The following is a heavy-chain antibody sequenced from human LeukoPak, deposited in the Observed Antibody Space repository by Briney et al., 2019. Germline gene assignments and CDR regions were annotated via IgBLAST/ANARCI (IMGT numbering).Heavy chain of an antibody. CDR2: IFWDGDK. CDR1: GFSLSTSGMA. D-gene: IGHD3-22*01. J-gene: IGHJ4*02. Sequence: SGPTLVQPTQTLTLTCTFSGFSLSTSGMAVGWIRQPPGKALEWLALIFWDGDKRYRPALKSRLTITEDTSNNQVVLTMTNMDPVDTATYYCAPLKGDIVVDSHWGQGTLVTVSS. CDR3: APLKGDIVVDSH. V-gene: IGHV2-5*02.